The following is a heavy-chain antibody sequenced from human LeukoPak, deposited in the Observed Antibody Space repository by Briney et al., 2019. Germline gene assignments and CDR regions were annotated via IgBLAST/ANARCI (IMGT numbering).Heavy chain of an antibody. CDR2: VATDGTGP. CDR1: GFTFSSYW. Sequence: GGSLRLSCAASGFTFSSYWMHWVRQAPGKGLVWVSRVATDGTGPSYADSVKGRFTISRDNAKNTLYLQMNSLRTEDTAVYYCARGDSTLGDYWGQGALVTVSS. J-gene: IGHJ4*02. CDR3: ARGDSTLGDY. V-gene: IGHV3-74*01. D-gene: IGHD2-21*02.